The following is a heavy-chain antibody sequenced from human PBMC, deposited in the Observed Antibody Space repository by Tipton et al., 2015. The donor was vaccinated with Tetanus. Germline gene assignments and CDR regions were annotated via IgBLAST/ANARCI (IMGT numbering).Heavy chain of an antibody. V-gene: IGHV1-2*02. Sequence: QLVQSGAETKKPGASVKVSCKASGYTFTGYYIYWVRQAPGQGLEWMGWIDPNSGGTVYAQKFQGRVTMTRDTSISTAYMELRSLRFDDTAVYYCARDRGDYIYYGMDVWGPGTTVTVS. CDR1: GYTFTGYY. D-gene: IGHD3-22*01. CDR2: IDPNSGGT. J-gene: IGHJ6*02. CDR3: ARDRGDYIYYGMDV.